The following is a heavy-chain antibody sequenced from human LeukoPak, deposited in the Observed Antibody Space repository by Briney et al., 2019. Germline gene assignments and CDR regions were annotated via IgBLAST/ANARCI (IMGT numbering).Heavy chain of an antibody. D-gene: IGHD2-21*02. CDR3: AREFRVVMTAFLDY. V-gene: IGHV1-2*02. CDR1: GYTFTGYY. J-gene: IGHJ4*02. Sequence: GASVKVSCKASGYTFTGYYMHRVRQAPGQGLEWMGWINPNSGGTNYAQKFQGRVTMTRDTSVSTAYMELTSLRSDDTAVYFCAREFRVVMTAFLDYWGQGTLVIVSS. CDR2: INPNSGGT.